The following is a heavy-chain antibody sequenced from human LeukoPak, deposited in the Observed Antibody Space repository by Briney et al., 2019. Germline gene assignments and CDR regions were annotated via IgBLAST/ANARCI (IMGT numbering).Heavy chain of an antibody. V-gene: IGHV4-39*07. D-gene: IGHD6-13*01. J-gene: IGHJ4*02. CDR3: ATQDSSDY. CDR2: INHSGST. CDR1: GGSISSSSYY. Sequence: SETLSLTCTVSGGSISSSSYYWGWIRQPPGKGLEWIGEINHSGSTNYNPSLKSRVTISVDTSKNQFSLKLSSVTAADTAVYYCATQDSSDYWGQGTLVTVSS.